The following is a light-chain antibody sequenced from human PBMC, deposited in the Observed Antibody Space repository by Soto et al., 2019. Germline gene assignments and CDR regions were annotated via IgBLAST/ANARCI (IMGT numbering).Light chain of an antibody. Sequence: TKSAGALSLSPGERATLPCRASQTFRRSYIAGYGQKPGQAPRVLXXSDXNRATGIPARFSGSGSGRDFTLTISSLEPEDSAVSYCRQYGRSSTFTFGQGTKVDIK. V-gene: IGKV3-20*01. J-gene: IGKJ3*01. CDR2: SDX. CDR1: QTFRRSY. CDR3: RQYGRSSTFT.